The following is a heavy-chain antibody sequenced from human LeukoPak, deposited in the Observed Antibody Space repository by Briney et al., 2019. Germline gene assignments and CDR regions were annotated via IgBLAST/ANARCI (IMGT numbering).Heavy chain of an antibody. J-gene: IGHJ4*02. CDR1: GFTFSNHY. CDR3: ARAYDYYYDR. V-gene: IGHV3-11*06. D-gene: IGHD3-22*01. Sequence: GGSLRLSCAASGFTFSNHYISWIRQAPGKGLEWVSYISTSGSSTKYADSVKSRFTISRDNAKNSLYLRMNSLRAEDTAMYYCARAYDYYYDRWGQGTLVTVSS. CDR2: ISTSGSST.